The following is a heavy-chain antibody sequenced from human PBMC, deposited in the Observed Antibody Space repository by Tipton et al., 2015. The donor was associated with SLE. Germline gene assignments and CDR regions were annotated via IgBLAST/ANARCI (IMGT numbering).Heavy chain of an antibody. CDR2: ISYDGSNK. CDR1: GFTFSSYA. Sequence: QVQLVQSGGGVVQPGRSLRLSCASSGFTFSSYAMHWVRQAPGKGLEWVAVISYDGSNKYYADSVKGRFTISRDNSKNTLYLQMNSLIAEDTAVYYCARGPGYCTNGVCYTGANYMDVWGKGPTVTVSS. D-gene: IGHD2-8*01. CDR3: ARGPGYCTNGVCYTGANYMDV. J-gene: IGHJ6*03. V-gene: IGHV3-30*04.